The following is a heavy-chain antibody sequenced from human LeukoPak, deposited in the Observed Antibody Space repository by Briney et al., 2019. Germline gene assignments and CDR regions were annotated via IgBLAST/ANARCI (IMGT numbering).Heavy chain of an antibody. Sequence: TGGSLRLSCAASGFTFSIYSMNWVRQAPGKGLEWVSSISSSSSYIYYADSVKGRFTISRDNARNSVYLQMNSLRAEVRAVYYCARDPAARSGNYSYHGMDVWGLGTTVTVSS. V-gene: IGHV3-21*01. D-gene: IGHD1-26*01. CDR1: GFTFSIYS. J-gene: IGHJ6*02. CDR2: ISSSSSYI. CDR3: ARDPAARSGNYSYHGMDV.